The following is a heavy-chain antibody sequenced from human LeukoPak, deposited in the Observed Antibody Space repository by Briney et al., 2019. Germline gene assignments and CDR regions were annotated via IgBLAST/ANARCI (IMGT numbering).Heavy chain of an antibody. CDR3: ARLGEYDGS. CDR1: GFTFSGSS. V-gene: IGHV3-73*01. J-gene: IGHJ4*02. D-gene: IGHD2/OR15-2a*01. Sequence: GGSLRLSCSASGFTFSGSSMHRVRQASGKGLEWVGRIRSKANSYATAYAASVKGRFTISRDDSKNTAFLQMSSLKTDDTAVYYCARLGEYDGSWGQGTLVTVSS. CDR2: IRSKANSYAT.